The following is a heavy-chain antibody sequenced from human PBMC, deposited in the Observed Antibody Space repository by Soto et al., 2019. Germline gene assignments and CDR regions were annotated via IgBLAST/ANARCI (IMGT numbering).Heavy chain of an antibody. CDR1: GASISSGY. V-gene: IGHV4-59*01. Sequence: SETLSLTCSVSGASISSGYWTSIRQPPGKGLEWIGYIYYGGSINYNPSLKSRVIVSVDTAKNQFSLRLSSVTAADTAVYYCTGAYYDINGYSLDPWGQGTSVTVSS. D-gene: IGHD3-22*01. CDR2: IYYGGSI. CDR3: TGAYYDINGYSLDP. J-gene: IGHJ5*02.